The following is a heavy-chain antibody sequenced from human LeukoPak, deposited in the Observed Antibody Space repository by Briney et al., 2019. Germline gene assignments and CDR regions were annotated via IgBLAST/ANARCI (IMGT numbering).Heavy chain of an antibody. J-gene: IGHJ4*02. Sequence: NTSETLSLTCTVSGGSISSSSYYWGWIRQPPGKGLEWIGSIYYSGSTYYNPSLKSRVTISVDTSKNQFSLKLSSVTAADTAVYYCARRAAIFDYWGQGTLVTVSS. CDR3: ARRAAIFDY. V-gene: IGHV4-39*01. CDR2: IYYSGST. CDR1: GGSISSSSYY. D-gene: IGHD2-2*01.